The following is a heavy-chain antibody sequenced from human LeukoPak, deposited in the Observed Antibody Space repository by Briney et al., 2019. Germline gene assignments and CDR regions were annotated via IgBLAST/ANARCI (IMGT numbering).Heavy chain of an antibody. CDR2: IYYTGST. CDR3: AREWSAFDN. J-gene: IGHJ4*02. V-gene: IGHV4-59*01. Sequence: SETLSLTCTVSGDSISSYYWSWIRQPPGKGLEWIGYIYYTGSTSYNPSLKSRVTISVDTSKSQLSLKLRSVTAADTAVYYCAREWSAFDNWSQGTLVTVSS. D-gene: IGHD2-15*01. CDR1: GDSISSYY.